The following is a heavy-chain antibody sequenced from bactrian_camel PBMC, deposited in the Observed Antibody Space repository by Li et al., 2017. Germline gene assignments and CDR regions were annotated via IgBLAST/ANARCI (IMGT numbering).Heavy chain of an antibody. V-gene: IGHV3S28*01. J-gene: IGHJ4*01. CDR1: GVTRNAYC. CDR3: AAGTGPTGAKIWGGCWYNH. Sequence: QLVESGGGSVQAGGSLNVSCVASGVTRNAYCIGWFRQGPGNEREGVASIYAGGGSPVYADSVKGRFTISLDHAKKTLYLQMSSLKPDDSATYYCAAGTGPTGAKIWGGCWYNHWGQGTQVTVS. CDR2: IYAGGGSP. D-gene: IGHD3*01.